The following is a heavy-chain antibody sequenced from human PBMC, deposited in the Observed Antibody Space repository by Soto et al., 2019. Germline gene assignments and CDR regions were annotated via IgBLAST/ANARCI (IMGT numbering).Heavy chain of an antibody. CDR1: GFTFNNFA. V-gene: IGHV3-23*01. J-gene: IGHJ4*02. CDR2: INDGGATT. Sequence: GGSLRLPCAASGFTFNNFAMSWVRQAPGKGLEWVSGINDGGATTYYADSVKGRFTISRDNSKDTLFLQMNSLRAEDTAIYYCAKDYRQQLAQFEYWGQGTLVTVSS. CDR3: AKDYRQQLAQFEY. D-gene: IGHD6-13*01.